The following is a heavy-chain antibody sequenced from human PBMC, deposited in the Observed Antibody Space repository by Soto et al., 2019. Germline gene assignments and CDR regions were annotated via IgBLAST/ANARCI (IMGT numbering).Heavy chain of an antibody. CDR1: GGSFSGYY. CDR2: INHSGST. V-gene: IGHV4-34*01. Sequence: SEILSLTCAVYGGSFSGYYWSWIRQPPGKGLEWIGEINHSGSTNYNPSLKSRVTISVDTSKNQFSLKLSSVTAADTAVYYCARDRRYYYGSGSYYVWFDPWGQGTLVTVSS. D-gene: IGHD3-10*01. J-gene: IGHJ5*02. CDR3: ARDRRYYYGSGSYYVWFDP.